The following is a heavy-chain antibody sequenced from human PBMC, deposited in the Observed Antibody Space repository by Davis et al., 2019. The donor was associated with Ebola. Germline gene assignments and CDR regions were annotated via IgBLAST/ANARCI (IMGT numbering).Heavy chain of an antibody. Sequence: SVTVSCKASGYTFTRCAMHWVRQAPGQKLEWMGWINSGNGNTKYSQKFQGRGTITRDTSASTAYMELSSLRAEYTAVYYCARDRGDSSGYYYFDYWGQGTLVTVSS. CDR3: ARDRGDSSGYYYFDY. V-gene: IGHV1-3*01. D-gene: IGHD3-22*01. CDR2: INSGNGNT. J-gene: IGHJ4*02. CDR1: GYTFTRCA.